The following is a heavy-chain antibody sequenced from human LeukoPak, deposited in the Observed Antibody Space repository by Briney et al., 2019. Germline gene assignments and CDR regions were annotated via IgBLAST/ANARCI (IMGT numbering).Heavy chain of an antibody. J-gene: IGHJ4*02. CDR2: ISWNSGSI. V-gene: IGHV3-9*01. Sequence: GGSLRLSCAASGFTFDDYAMHWVRQAPGKGLEWVSGISWNSGSIGYADSVKGRFTISRDNAKNSLYLQMNSLRAEDTAVYYCASAPFWGQGTLVTVSS. D-gene: IGHD3-3*01. CDR1: GFTFDDYA. CDR3: ASAPF.